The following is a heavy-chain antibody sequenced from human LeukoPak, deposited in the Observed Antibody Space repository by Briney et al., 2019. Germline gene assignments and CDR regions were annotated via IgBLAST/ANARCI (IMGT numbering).Heavy chain of an antibody. CDR3: ARVPPSVGEATSEYFQD. CDR2: INTDGSIT. CDR1: GFTFSTYW. J-gene: IGHJ1*01. D-gene: IGHD1-26*01. Sequence: PGGSLRLSCAASGFTFSTYWMHWVRQAPGKGLLWVSRINTDGSITNYADSVKGRFTISRDNAKNTLYLQMNSLRSEGTAVYYCARVPPSVGEATSEYFQDWGQGTLVILSS. V-gene: IGHV3-74*01.